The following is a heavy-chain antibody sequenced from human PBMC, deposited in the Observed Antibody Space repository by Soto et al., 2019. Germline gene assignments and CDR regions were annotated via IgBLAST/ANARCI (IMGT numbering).Heavy chain of an antibody. J-gene: IGHJ5*02. D-gene: IGHD6-6*01. Sequence: VQLVESGGGLVQPGGSLRLSCAASEFTFSRYWMSWVRQAPGKGLEWVANIKQDGSEKYYVDSVKGRFTISRDNAKNSLYLQMNSLRAEDTAVYYCARDAYSSSPGSWGQGTLVTVSS. V-gene: IGHV3-7*01. CDR1: EFTFSRYW. CDR3: ARDAYSSSPGS. CDR2: IKQDGSEK.